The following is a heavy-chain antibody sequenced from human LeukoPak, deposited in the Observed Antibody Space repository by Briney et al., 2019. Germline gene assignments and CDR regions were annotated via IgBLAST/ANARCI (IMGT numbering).Heavy chain of an antibody. Sequence: SETLSLTCTVSGGSISISGYYWAWIRQPPGKGPEWIGSIYYTGTTYYNPSLKSRVTISVDTSKNQFSLKLTSVTAADTAVYYCARSDGYGLVGIWGQGTMVTVSS. CDR2: IYYTGTT. D-gene: IGHD3-10*01. CDR3: ARSDGYGLVGI. CDR1: GGSISISGYY. J-gene: IGHJ3*02. V-gene: IGHV4-39*07.